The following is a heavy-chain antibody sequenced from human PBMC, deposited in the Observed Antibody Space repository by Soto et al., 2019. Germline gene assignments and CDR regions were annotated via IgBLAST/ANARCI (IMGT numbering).Heavy chain of an antibody. Sequence: GGSLRLSCAASGFTFSSYSMNWVRQAPGKGLEWVGRIRNKAKSYTTDYAASVKGRFTISRDDSKNSLYLQMNSLKTEDTALYYCVGYSYGRIDYWGQGTLVTVSS. D-gene: IGHD5-18*01. CDR3: VGYSYGRIDY. CDR1: GFTFSSYS. V-gene: IGHV3-72*01. J-gene: IGHJ4*02. CDR2: IRNKAKSYTT.